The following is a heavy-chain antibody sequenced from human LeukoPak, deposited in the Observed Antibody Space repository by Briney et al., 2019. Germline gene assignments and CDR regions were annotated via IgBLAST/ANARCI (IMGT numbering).Heavy chain of an antibody. CDR2: VSGSGGVT. Sequence: GGSLSLSCLTSGFTLSTNAMSWVRQAPGKGLEWVSGVSGSGGVTYHAESVKGRFTISRDNAKNSLYLQMNSLRAEDTALYYCSTTYYYDSSEGYWGQGTLVTVSS. V-gene: IGHV3-23*01. D-gene: IGHD3-22*01. CDR1: GFTLSTNA. CDR3: STTYYYDSSEGY. J-gene: IGHJ4*02.